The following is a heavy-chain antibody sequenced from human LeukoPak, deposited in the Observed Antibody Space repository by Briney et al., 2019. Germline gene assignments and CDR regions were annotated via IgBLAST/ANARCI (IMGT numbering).Heavy chain of an antibody. J-gene: IGHJ5*02. Sequence: SETLSLTCTVSGGSISSYYWSWIRQPPGKGLEWIGYIYYSGSTNYNPSLKSRVTISVDTSKNQFSLKLSSVTAADTAVYYCARGGDGYIHAWFDPWGQGTLVTVSS. CDR3: ARGGDGYIHAWFDP. CDR1: GGSISSYY. D-gene: IGHD3-16*01. CDR2: IYYSGST. V-gene: IGHV4-59*08.